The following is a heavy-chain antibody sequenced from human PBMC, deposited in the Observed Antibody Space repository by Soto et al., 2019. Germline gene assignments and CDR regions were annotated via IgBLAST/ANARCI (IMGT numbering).Heavy chain of an antibody. J-gene: IGHJ4*02. CDR2: SNPSGGST. CDR1: GYTCTSYY. V-gene: IGHV1-46*04. CDR3: ARAGDGYSSSFFDN. Sequence: QVQLVQSGAEVQKPGASVTVACKASGYTCTSYYMHWVLQAPGQGIEWMGRSNPSGGSTSYAQKLQGRGSVTRHTSKRTVYMELISLRSEGTAGYCCARAGDGYSSSFFDNWGKGTLVTVSS. D-gene: IGHD4-4*01.